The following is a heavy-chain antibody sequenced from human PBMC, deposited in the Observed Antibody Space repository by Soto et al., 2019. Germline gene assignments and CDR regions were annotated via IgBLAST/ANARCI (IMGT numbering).Heavy chain of an antibody. D-gene: IGHD6-13*01. CDR3: ASSHAGAHITAAVH. V-gene: IGHV4-30-2*01. J-gene: IGHJ4*02. CDR2: IYHSGST. CDR1: GGSISSGGYS. Sequence: QLQLQESGSGLVKPSQTLSLTCAVSGGSISSGGYSWSWIRQPPGKGLEGIGYIYHSGSTYYNPPLKTRVTISVDRSKTQFSLKLSSVTAADTAVYYCASSHAGAHITAAVHWGQGTLVTVSS.